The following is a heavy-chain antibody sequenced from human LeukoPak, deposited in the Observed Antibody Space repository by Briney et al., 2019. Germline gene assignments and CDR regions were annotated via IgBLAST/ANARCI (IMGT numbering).Heavy chain of an antibody. Sequence: GGSLRLSCAASGFTFNTYAMSWVRQAPGKGLEWVSAISGSGGSTYYADSVKGRFTISRDNSKSTLYLQMNSLRAEDTAVYYCAKNLGPVDHWGQGTLVTVSS. CDR2: ISGSGGST. V-gene: IGHV3-23*01. J-gene: IGHJ4*02. CDR3: AKNLGPVDH. CDR1: GFTFNTYA.